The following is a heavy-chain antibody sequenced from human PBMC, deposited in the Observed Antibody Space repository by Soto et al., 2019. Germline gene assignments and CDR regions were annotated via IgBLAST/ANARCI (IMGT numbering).Heavy chain of an antibody. CDR2: LIPISGAT. J-gene: IGHJ4*02. D-gene: IGHD3-3*01. Sequence: QVQLEQSGAEVKKPGSSVKVSCTPSGSDVSYYSINWVRQAPGQGPEWMGGLIPISGATNFAQSFQGRVTITADKSTSTDSMELSRLRSEDTAVYYCAIGTIYGVTYFYYWGQVTLITGS. CDR3: AIGTIYGVTYFYY. CDR1: GSDVSYYS. V-gene: IGHV1-69*06.